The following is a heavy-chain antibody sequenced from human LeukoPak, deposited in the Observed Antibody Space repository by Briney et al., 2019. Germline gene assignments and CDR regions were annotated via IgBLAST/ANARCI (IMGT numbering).Heavy chain of an antibody. J-gene: IGHJ4*02. CDR3: ARISAFHLDF. CDR2: IYTSGSTM. D-gene: IGHD1-26*01. V-gene: IGHV3-48*01. CDR1: GFTFSGYS. Sequence: GSLRLSCAASGFTFSGYSMNWVRQAPGKGLEWISYIYTSGSTMNYADSVKGRFTISRDNAKNSLYLQMNSLRVEDTALYYCARISAFHLDFWGQGTLVTVSS.